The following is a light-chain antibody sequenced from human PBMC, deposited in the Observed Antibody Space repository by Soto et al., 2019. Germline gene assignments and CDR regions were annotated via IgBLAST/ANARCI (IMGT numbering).Light chain of an antibody. CDR2: EVS. Sequence: QSVLTQPASVSGSPGQSITISCTGTSXDVGGYNYVSWFQHHPGKAPKLMIYEVSNRPSGVSDRFSGSKSGNTASLTISGLQAEDEADYYCSSYTSSSTYVFGTGTTVTVL. CDR3: SSYTSSSTYV. V-gene: IGLV2-14*01. J-gene: IGLJ1*01. CDR1: SXDVGGYNY.